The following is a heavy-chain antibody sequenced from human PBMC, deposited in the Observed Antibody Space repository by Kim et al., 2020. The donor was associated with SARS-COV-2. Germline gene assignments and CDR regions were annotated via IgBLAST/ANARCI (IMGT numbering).Heavy chain of an antibody. V-gene: IGHV4-59*09. CDR2: ST. J-gene: IGHJ4*02. D-gene: IGHD2-15*01. Sequence: STNYNPSLTSRVTISVDTSKNQFSLKLSSVTAADTAVYYCARGAWRDMDYWGQGTLVTVSS. CDR3: ARGAWRDMDY.